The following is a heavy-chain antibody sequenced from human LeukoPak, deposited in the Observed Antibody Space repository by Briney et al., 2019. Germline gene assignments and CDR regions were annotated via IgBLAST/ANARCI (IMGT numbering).Heavy chain of an antibody. V-gene: IGHV3-30-3*01. CDR2: ISYDGSNK. CDR3: ARDKLTGLLEWLLYY. J-gene: IGHJ4*02. CDR1: GFTFSSYA. Sequence: GGSLRLSCAASGFTFSSYAIHWVRQAPGKGLEWVAVISYDGSNKYYADSVKGRFTISRDNSKNTLYLQMNSLRAEDTAVYYCARDKLTGLLEWLLYYWGQGTLVTVSS. D-gene: IGHD3-3*01.